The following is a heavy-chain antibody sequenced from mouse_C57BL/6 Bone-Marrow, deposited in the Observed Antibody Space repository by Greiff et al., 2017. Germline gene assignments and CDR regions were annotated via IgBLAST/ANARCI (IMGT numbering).Heavy chain of an antibody. J-gene: IGHJ4*01. CDR1: GYTFTSYW. D-gene: IGHD3-2*02. V-gene: IGHV1-5*01. Sequence: VQLQQSGTVLARPGASVKMSCKTSGYTFTSYWLHWVKQRPGQGLEWIGAIYPGNSDTSYNQKFKGKAKLTVVTSASTAYMEHSSLTNEDSAVSYCTTSQPYCYTMDDWGQGTSVTVSS. CDR2: IYPGNSDT. CDR3: TTSQPYCYTMDD.